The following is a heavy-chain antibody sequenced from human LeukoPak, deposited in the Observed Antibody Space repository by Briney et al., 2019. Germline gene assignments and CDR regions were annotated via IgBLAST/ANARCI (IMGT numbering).Heavy chain of an antibody. J-gene: IGHJ4*02. CDR1: GGSVSSGSYY. CDR3: AREGPGSGSYFYFDS. Sequence: SETLSLTCTVSGGSVSSGSYYWSWIRQPPGRGLECLGYIYYSGSTNYNPSLKSRVTISVDTSKNQFSLKLSSVTAADTAVYYCAREGPGSGSYFYFDSWGQGTLVTVSS. D-gene: IGHD1-26*01. CDR2: IYYSGST. V-gene: IGHV4-61*01.